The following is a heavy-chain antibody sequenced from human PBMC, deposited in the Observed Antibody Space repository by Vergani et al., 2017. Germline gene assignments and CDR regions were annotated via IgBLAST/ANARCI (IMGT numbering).Heavy chain of an antibody. CDR2: IRSTANSYAT. V-gene: IGHV3-73*01. CDR1: GFTFSGSA. CDR3: TTPRRDGYNSDAFEI. Sequence: EVQLVESGGGLVQPGGSLKLSCAASGFTFSGSAMHWVRQASGKGLEWVGRIRSTANSYATAYAASVKCRFTSSREYSTNTAYLQRNSLKTEDTAVYYCTTPRRDGYNSDAFEIWGQGTMVTVSS. J-gene: IGHJ3*02. D-gene: IGHD5-24*01.